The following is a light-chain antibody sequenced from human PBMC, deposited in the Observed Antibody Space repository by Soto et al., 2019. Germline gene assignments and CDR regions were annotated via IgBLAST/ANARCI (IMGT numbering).Light chain of an antibody. CDR1: QTVSSNY. V-gene: IGKV3-20*01. J-gene: IGKJ5*01. Sequence: EIILTQSPDTLSLSPGERATLSCRASQTVSSNYLAWCQQRPGQAPRLLVYGASNRATGIPDRFSGSGSGTDFTLTISRLEPEDFAVYYCQQHGSSPITFGQGTRLEIK. CDR2: GAS. CDR3: QQHGSSPIT.